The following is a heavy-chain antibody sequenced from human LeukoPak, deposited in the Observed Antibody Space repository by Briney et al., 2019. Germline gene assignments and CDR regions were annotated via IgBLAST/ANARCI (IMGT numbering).Heavy chain of an antibody. CDR3: ARDIRYFDWSYFDY. V-gene: IGHV3-33*01. J-gene: IGHJ4*02. CDR1: GFTFSSYG. D-gene: IGHD3-9*01. CDR2: IWYDGSNK. Sequence: GGSRRLSCAASGFTFSSYGMHWVRQAPGKGLEWVAVIWYDGSNKYYADSVKGRFTISRDNSKNTLYLQMNSLRAEDTAVYYCARDIRYFDWSYFDYWGQGTLVTVSS.